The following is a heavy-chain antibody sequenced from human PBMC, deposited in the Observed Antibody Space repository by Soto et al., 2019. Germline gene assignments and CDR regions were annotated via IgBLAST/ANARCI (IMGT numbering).Heavy chain of an antibody. V-gene: IGHV3-23*01. J-gene: IGHJ4*02. CDR2: IDGSGGST. CDR1: GFTFSTYA. CDR3: AKDGVVRGWYFEY. D-gene: IGHD6-19*01. Sequence: VQLLESGGGLVQPGGSLRLSCAASGFTFSTYAMTWVRQAPGKGLEWVSTIDGSGGSTYYADSVKGRFTVSRDNSKNTLYLQVKSLRGGDTALYCGAKDGVVRGWYFEYWGQGTVVTVSS.